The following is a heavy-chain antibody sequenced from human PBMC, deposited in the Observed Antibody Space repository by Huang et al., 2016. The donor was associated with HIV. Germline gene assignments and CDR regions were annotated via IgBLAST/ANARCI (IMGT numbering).Heavy chain of an antibody. CDR1: GGTISDHY. CDR2: LSYNGNT. J-gene: IGHJ4*02. V-gene: IGHV4-59*11. CDR3: TRDQKFGELLYF. D-gene: IGHD3-10*01. Sequence: QVQLQESGPGRVKPSETLSLTCTVSGGTISDHYWTWIRQTPGKGLEWIGSLSYNGNTNYNPSRKSRVTISVGTSGNQFSLRLNSVTAAGTAVYYCTRDQKFGELLYFWGQGTLVTVSS.